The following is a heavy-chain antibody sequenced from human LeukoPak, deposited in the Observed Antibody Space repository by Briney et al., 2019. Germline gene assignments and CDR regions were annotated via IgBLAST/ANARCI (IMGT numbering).Heavy chain of an antibody. CDR3: AKVSRIAAAGTYYYYGIDV. J-gene: IGHJ6*01. CDR1: GFTFSSYA. CDR2: ISGSGGST. Sequence: GGSLRLSCAASGFTFSSYAMNWVRQAPGKGLEWVSAISGSGGSTYYADSVKGRFTISRDNSKNTLYLQMNSLRAEDTAVYYCAKVSRIAAAGTYYYYGIDVWGEGTTVTVSP. V-gene: IGHV3-23*01. D-gene: IGHD6-13*01.